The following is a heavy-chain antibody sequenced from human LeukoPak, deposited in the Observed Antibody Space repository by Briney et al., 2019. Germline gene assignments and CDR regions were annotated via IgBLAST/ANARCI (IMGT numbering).Heavy chain of an antibody. V-gene: IGHV3-48*01. J-gene: IGHJ4*02. Sequence: GGSLRLSCAASGFTFSSYSMNWVRQAPGKGLEWVSYISSSSSTIYYADSVKGRFTISRDNSKSTLYLQMNSLRAEDTAVYYCAKGGDSKGYDYWGQGTLVTVSS. CDR2: ISSSSSTI. CDR3: AKGGDSKGYDY. CDR1: GFTFSSYS. D-gene: IGHD7-27*01.